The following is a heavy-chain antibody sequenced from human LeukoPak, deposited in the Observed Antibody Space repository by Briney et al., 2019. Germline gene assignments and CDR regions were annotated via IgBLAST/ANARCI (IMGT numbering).Heavy chain of an antibody. Sequence: PSETPSLTCTVSGGSIGTYYWSWIRQSPGKGLEWIGYIYVTGTRYNPYLHSQVTISVDRSRNQFFLKMSSVTAADTAVYYCARHIGGGIEDMDVWGKGTKVIVSS. J-gene: IGHJ6*03. CDR3: ARHIGGGIEDMDV. CDR1: GGSIGTYY. V-gene: IGHV4-59*08. D-gene: IGHD6-13*01. CDR2: IYVTGT.